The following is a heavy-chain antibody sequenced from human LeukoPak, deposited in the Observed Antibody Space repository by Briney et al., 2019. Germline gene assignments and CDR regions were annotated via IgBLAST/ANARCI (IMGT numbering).Heavy chain of an antibody. Sequence: PGGSLRLSCAASGFTFDDYGMSWVRQAPGKGLEWVSGINWNGGSTGYADSVKGRCTISRDNAKNSLYLQMNSLRAEDTALYYCARDGLVVAAAGEYYYYYMDVWGKGTTVTVSS. CDR3: ARDGLVVAAAGEYYYYYMDV. V-gene: IGHV3-20*04. D-gene: IGHD6-13*01. CDR1: GFTFDDYG. CDR2: INWNGGST. J-gene: IGHJ6*03.